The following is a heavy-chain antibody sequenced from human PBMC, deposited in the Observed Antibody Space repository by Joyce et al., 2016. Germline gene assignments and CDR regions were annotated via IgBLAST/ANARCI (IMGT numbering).Heavy chain of an antibody. Sequence: VHLVQAGAEVKEPGASEKVSCKASGYTFTGFDVHWVRQAPGQGLEWMGMINTRSGGTTSAQKFQGRVTLTRDTAANTHYMELTSLTSDDTAVFYCARDLTGSGWYYFDHWGQGTLVTVSS. V-gene: IGHV1-46*01. J-gene: IGHJ4*02. CDR1: GYTFTGFD. CDR3: ARDLTGSGWYYFDH. CDR2: INTRSGGT. D-gene: IGHD6-19*01.